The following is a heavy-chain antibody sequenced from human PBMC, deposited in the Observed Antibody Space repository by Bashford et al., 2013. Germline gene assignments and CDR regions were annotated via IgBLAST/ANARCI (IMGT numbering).Heavy chain of an antibody. CDR3: ARGYYDSSGYYGPAFDI. V-gene: IGHV3-7*04. CDR2: IKQDGSEK. CDR1: GFTFSSYW. J-gene: IGHJ3*02. D-gene: IGHD3-22*01. Sequence: GSLRLSCAASGFTFSSYWMSWVRQAPGKGLEWVANIKQDGSEKYYVDSVKGRFTISRDNAKNSLYLQMNSLRAEDTAVYYCARGYYDSSGYYGPAFDIWGQGTMVTVSS.